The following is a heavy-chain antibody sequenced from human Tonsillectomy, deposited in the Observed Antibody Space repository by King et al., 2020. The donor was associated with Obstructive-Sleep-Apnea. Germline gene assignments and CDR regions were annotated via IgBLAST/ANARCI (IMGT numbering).Heavy chain of an antibody. CDR3: AKDGGYGDYPYYFDY. CDR1: GFTFSSYA. V-gene: IGHV3-23*04. CDR2: IIGSGGST. D-gene: IGHD4-17*01. J-gene: IGHJ4*02. Sequence: VQLVESGGGLVQPGGSLRLSCAVSGFTFSSYAMSWVRQAPGKGVEWGSSIIGSGGSTDYHDSGKGRFTISRDNSKNTLFLQMNSLRAEDTAVYYCAKDGGYGDYPYYFDYWGQGTLVTVSS.